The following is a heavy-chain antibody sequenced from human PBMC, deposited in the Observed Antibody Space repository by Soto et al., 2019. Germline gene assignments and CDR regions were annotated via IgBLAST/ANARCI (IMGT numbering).Heavy chain of an antibody. CDR3: ARGGDIVVVPADKSWWFDP. CDR1: GGSISSYY. J-gene: IGHJ5*02. V-gene: IGHV4-59*01. Sequence: SETLSLTCTVSGGSISSYYWSWIRQPPGKGLEWIGYIYYSGSTNYNPSLKSRVTISADTSKNQFSLKLSSVTAADTAVYYCARGGDIVVVPADKSWWFDPWGQGTLVTSPQ. D-gene: IGHD2-2*01. CDR2: IYYSGST.